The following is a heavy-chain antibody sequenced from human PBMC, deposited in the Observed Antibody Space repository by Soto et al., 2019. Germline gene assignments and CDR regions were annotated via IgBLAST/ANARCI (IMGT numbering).Heavy chain of an antibody. CDR3: ARDSCSGGSCYLDTFDY. D-gene: IGHD2-15*01. Sequence: ASVKVSCKASGYTFTSYYMRWVRQAPGQGLEWMGIINPSGGSTSYAQKFQGRVTMTRDTSTSTVYMELSSLRSEDTAVYYCARDSCSGGSCYLDTFDYWGQGTLVTVSS. V-gene: IGHV1-46*01. CDR1: GYTFTSYY. J-gene: IGHJ4*02. CDR2: INPSGGST.